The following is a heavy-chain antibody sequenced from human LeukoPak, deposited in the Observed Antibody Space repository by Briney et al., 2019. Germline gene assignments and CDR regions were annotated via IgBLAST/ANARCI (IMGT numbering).Heavy chain of an antibody. V-gene: IGHV3-30*02. CDR1: GFTFNRYG. CDR3: AKDEKEMAALYYYYYMDV. CDR2: IRYDGSNK. J-gene: IGHJ6*03. D-gene: IGHD5-24*01. Sequence: GGSLRLSCAASGFTFNRYGMHWVRQAPGKGLGWVAFIRYDGSNKYYADSVKGRFTISRDDSKNTLYLQMNSLRVEDTAVYYCAKDEKEMAALYYYYYMDVWGKGTTVTVSS.